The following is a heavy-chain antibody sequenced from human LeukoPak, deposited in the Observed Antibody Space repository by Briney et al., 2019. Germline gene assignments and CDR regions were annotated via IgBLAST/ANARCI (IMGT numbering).Heavy chain of an antibody. D-gene: IGHD5-12*01. V-gene: IGHV3-64*02. J-gene: IGHJ6*03. CDR3: ARSTATIIYMDV. Sequence: DSVKGRFTISRDNSKNTLFLQMGSLRAEDMAVYYCARSTATIIYMDVWGKGTTVTVSS.